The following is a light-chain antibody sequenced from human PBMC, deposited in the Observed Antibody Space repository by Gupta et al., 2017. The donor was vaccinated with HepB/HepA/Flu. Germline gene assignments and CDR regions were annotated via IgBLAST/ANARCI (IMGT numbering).Light chain of an antibody. J-gene: IGKJ1*01. V-gene: IGKV1-39*01. CDR3: QQRYSTPRT. CDR1: QSISSY. Sequence: DIQMTRSPSSLSASVGDRVTITCRASQSISSYLNWYQQKPGKAPKLLIYAASRVQSGVPSRFSGSGSGTDFTLTISSRQPEDFATYYCQQRYSTPRTFGQGTKVEIK. CDR2: AAS.